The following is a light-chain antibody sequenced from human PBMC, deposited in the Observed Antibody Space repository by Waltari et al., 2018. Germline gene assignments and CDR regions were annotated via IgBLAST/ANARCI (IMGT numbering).Light chain of an antibody. V-gene: IGKV3-11*01. CDR3: QQRTNWPLS. Sequence: EIVLTQSPATLSLSPGERATLTRRASQSIGSYLAWYQQKPGQAPSLLIYDASNRATGMTARFSRSASWTDFTLTSISLEAEDFAVYDCQQRTNWPLSFGGGTTVAIK. J-gene: IGKJ4*01. CDR2: DAS. CDR1: QSIGSY.